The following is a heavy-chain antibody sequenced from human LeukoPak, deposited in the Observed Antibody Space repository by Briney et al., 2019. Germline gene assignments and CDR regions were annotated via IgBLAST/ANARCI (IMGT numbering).Heavy chain of an antibody. CDR3: AKVSWNNWFDP. Sequence: SETLSLTCTVSGGSISSSSYYWGWIRQPPGKGLEWIGSIHYSGSTNYNPSLKSRVTISVDTSKNQFSLKLSSVTAADTAVYYCAKVSWNNWFDPWGQGTLVTVSS. J-gene: IGHJ5*02. CDR2: IHYSGST. CDR1: GGSISSSSYY. V-gene: IGHV4-39*07. D-gene: IGHD1-1*01.